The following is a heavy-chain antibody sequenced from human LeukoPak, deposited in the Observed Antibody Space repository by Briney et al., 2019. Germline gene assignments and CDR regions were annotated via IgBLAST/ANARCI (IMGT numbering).Heavy chain of an antibody. CDR3: ARDLFPGKFDP. J-gene: IGHJ5*02. CDR2: INTNTGNP. V-gene: IGHV7-4-1*02. CDR1: GYSFSSYA. Sequence: VASVKVSCKASGYSFSSYAMNWARQAPGQGLEWMGWINTNTGNPTYAQDFTGRFVFSLDTSVSTAYLQISSLKAEDTAVYYCARDLFPGKFDPWGQGTLVTVSS. D-gene: IGHD2/OR15-2a*01.